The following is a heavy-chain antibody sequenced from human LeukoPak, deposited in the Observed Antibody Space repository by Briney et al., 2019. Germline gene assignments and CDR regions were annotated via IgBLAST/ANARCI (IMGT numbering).Heavy chain of an antibody. D-gene: IGHD1-14*01. CDR2: IYYSGST. CDR3: ARSAGYYFDY. V-gene: IGHV4-59*01. Sequence: SETLSPTCTVYGGSISSYYWSWIRQPPGKGLEWIGYIYYSGSTNYYPSLKSRVTVSVDTSKNQFSLKLSSVTAADTAVYYCARSAGYYFDYWGQGTLVTVSS. J-gene: IGHJ4*02. CDR1: GGSISSYY.